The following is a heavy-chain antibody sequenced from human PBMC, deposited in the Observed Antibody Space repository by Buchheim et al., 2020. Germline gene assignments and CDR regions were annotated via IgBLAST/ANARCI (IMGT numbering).Heavy chain of an antibody. CDR1: GFTFSDHF. CDR2: TRNKANSYST. J-gene: IGHJ4*02. V-gene: IGHV3-72*01. CDR3: ARDRTGGSFDY. Sequence: VQLVESGGGLVQPGGSLRLSCVASGFTFSDHFMDWVRQAPGKGLEWVGRTRNKANSYSTEYAASVKGRFIVSRDDSRNSLYLQMNSLKAEDTAVYYCARDRTGGSFDYWGQG. D-gene: IGHD2-8*02.